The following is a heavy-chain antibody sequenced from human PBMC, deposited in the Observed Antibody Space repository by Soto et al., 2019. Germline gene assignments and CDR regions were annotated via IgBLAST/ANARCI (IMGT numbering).Heavy chain of an antibody. J-gene: IGHJ6*02. CDR1: GFTFSDHY. CDR3: ARGETEWPHCGMDV. V-gene: IGHV3-72*01. Sequence: EVQLVESGGGLVQPGGSLRLSCAASGFTFSDHYMDWVRQAPGKGLEWVGRTKNRANTYTTAYAASVKGRFTIPRDDSENSMYLQMNSLNTGDTAVYYCARGETEWPHCGMDVWGQGTTVTVSS. CDR2: TKNRANTYTT. D-gene: IGHD1-26*01.